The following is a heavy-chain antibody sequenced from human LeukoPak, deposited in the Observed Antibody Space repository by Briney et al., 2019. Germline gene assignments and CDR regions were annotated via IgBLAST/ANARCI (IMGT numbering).Heavy chain of an antibody. CDR2: IYYSGST. V-gene: IGHV4-59*01. D-gene: IGHD4-17*01. CDR1: GGSICSYY. Sequence: SETLSLTCTVSGGSICSYYWSWIRQPPGKGLEWIGYIYYSGSTNYNPSLKSRVTISVDTSKNQFSLKLSSVTAADTAVYYCARGAYGDPTSFDYWGQGTLVTVSS. CDR3: ARGAYGDPTSFDY. J-gene: IGHJ4*02.